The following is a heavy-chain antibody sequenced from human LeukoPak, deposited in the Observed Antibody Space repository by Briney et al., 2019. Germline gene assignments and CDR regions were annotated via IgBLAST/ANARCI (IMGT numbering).Heavy chain of an antibody. CDR2: MNPNSGNT. D-gene: IGHD6-13*01. V-gene: IGHV1-8*01. Sequence: ASVKVSCKASGYTFTSYDINWVRQATGQGLEWMGWMNPNSGNTGHAQKFQGRIIVSRNTSISTAYMELSSLTSEDTAIYYCARIAAAGNRRLNYWGQGTLVTVAS. CDR1: GYTFTSYD. J-gene: IGHJ4*02. CDR3: ARIAAAGNRRLNY.